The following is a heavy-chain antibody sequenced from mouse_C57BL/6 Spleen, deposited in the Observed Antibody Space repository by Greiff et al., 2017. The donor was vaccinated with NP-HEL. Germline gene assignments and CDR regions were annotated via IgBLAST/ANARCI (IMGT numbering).Heavy chain of an antibody. Sequence: QVQLQQPGAELVRPGTSVKLSCKASGYTFTSYWMHWVKQRPGQGLEWIGVIDPSDSYTNYNQKFKGKATLTVDTSSSTAYMQLSSLTSEDSAVYYCARWGSYGSSTYAMDYWGQGTSVTVSS. CDR3: ARWGSYGSSTYAMDY. CDR1: GYTFTSYW. D-gene: IGHD1-1*01. CDR2: IDPSDSYT. V-gene: IGHV1-59*01. J-gene: IGHJ4*01.